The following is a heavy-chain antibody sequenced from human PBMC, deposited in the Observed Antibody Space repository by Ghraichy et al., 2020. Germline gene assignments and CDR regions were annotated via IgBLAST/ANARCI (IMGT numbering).Heavy chain of an antibody. Sequence: ESLNISCAASGFTFSGYWMHWVRQAPGKGLVWVSRIDSDGSFTSYADSVKGRFTISRDNAKNTLYLQMNSLRAEDTAVYYCAREGEMPRLGAFDIWGQGTMVTVSS. J-gene: IGHJ3*02. D-gene: IGHD3-16*01. CDR2: IDSDGSFT. CDR3: AREGEMPRLGAFDI. CDR1: GFTFSGYW. V-gene: IGHV3-74*01.